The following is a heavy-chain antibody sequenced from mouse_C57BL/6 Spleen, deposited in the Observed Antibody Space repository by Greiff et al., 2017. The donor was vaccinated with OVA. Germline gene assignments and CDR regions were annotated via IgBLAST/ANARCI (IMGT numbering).Heavy chain of an antibody. CDR2: ISGGGGNT. CDR1: GFTFSSYT. D-gene: IGHD2-5*01. V-gene: IGHV5-9*01. J-gene: IGHJ1*03. Sequence: EVKLMESGGGLVKPGGSLKLSCAASGFTFSSYTMSWVRQTPEKRLEWVATISGGGGNTYYPDSVKGRFTISRDNAKNTLYLQMSSLRSEDTALYYCARPDSNHWYFDVWGTGTTVTVSS. CDR3: ARPDSNHWYFDV.